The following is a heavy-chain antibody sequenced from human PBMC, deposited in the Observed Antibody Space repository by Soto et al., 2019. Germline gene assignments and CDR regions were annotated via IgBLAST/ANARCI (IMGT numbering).Heavy chain of an antibody. D-gene: IGHD3-10*01. V-gene: IGHV4-34*01. J-gene: IGHJ4*02. CDR2: INHSGST. CDR3: ARAVKRVVRGPRLYYFDY. CDR1: GGSFSGYY. Sequence: SETLSLTCAVYGGSFSGYYWRWIRQPPGKGLEWIGEINHSGSTNYNPSLKSRVTISVDTSKNQFSLKLSSVTAADTAVYYCARAVKRVVRGPRLYYFDYWGQGTLVTVSS.